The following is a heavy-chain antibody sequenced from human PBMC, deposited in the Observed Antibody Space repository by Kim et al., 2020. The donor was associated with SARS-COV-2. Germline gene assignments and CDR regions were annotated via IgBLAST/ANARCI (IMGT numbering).Heavy chain of an antibody. CDR1: GGSFSGYY. V-gene: IGHV4-34*01. D-gene: IGHD3-10*01. J-gene: IGHJ6*02. CDR2: INHSGST. CDR3: ARGLSTQLTYYYGSGRGYYYYGMDV. Sequence: SETLSLTCAVYGGSFSGYYWSWIRQPPGKGLEWIGEINHSGSTNYNPSLKSRVTISVDTSKNQFSLKLSSVTAADTAVYYCARGLSTQLTYYYGSGRGYYYYGMDVWGQGTTVTVSS.